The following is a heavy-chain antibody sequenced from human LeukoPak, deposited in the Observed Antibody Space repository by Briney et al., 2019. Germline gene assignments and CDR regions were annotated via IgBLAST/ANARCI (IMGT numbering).Heavy chain of an antibody. J-gene: IGHJ3*02. CDR2: IKSKTDGGTT. D-gene: IGHD6-19*01. CDR3: ITDRTVAGDAFDI. V-gene: IGHV3-15*01. Sequence: GGSLRLSCAASGFTFSNAWMSWVRQAPGKGLEWVGRIKSKTDGGTTDYAAPVKGRFTISRDDSKNTLYLQMNSLKTEDTAVYYCITDRTVAGDAFDIWGQGIMVTVSS. CDR1: GFTFSNAW.